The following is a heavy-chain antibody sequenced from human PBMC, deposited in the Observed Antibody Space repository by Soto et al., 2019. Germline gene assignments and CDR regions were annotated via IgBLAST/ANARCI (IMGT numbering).Heavy chain of an antibody. V-gene: IGHV1-2*04. CDR3: ARLSGGNSDWFDP. J-gene: IGHJ5*01. D-gene: IGHD2-21*02. CDR1: GYTFTGYY. Sequence: GASVKVSCKASGYTFTGYYMYWVRQAPGQGLEWMGWINPNSGDANYAQKFPGWVTTTRDTSITTSYMELRRLRSDDTAVYYCARLSGGNSDWFDPWGQGTLVTVSS. CDR2: INPNSGDA.